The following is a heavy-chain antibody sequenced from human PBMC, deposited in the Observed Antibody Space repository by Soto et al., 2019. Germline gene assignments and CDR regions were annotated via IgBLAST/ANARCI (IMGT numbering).Heavy chain of an antibody. D-gene: IGHD4-17*01. V-gene: IGHV4-31*03. CDR1: GGSISSGGYY. J-gene: IGHJ6*02. CDR3: ARAGEDDYYYYGMDV. CDR2: IYYSGST. Sequence: PAETLSLTCTVSGGSISSGGYYWSWIRQHPGQGLEGIGYIYYSGSTYYNPSLKSRGPISIDTSKNQFSLKLSSVTAADTAVYYCARAGEDDYYYYGMDVWGQGTTVTVSS.